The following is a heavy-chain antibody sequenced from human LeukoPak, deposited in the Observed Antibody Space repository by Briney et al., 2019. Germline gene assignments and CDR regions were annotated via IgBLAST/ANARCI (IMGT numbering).Heavy chain of an antibody. J-gene: IGHJ3*02. CDR1: GFTFSSYA. D-gene: IGHD3-22*01. CDR3: ARGSTGTPYYYDSSGFGNDAIDI. Sequence: GGSLRLSCAASGFTFSSYAMHWVRQAPGKGLEWVAVISYDGTNKYYADSVKGRFTISRDNSKNTLYLQMNSLRAEDTAVYYCARGSTGTPYYYDSSGFGNDAIDIWGQGTVVTVSS. V-gene: IGHV3-30-3*01. CDR2: ISYDGTNK.